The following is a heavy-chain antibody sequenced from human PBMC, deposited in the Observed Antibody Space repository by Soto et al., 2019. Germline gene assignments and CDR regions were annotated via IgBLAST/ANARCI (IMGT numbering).Heavy chain of an antibody. D-gene: IGHD5-18*01. V-gene: IGHV3-23*01. Sequence: GGSLRLSCAASGFTFSSYAMSWVRQAPGKGLEWVSAISGSGGSTYYADSVKGRFTISRDNSKNTLYLQMNSLRAEDTAVYYCAKDQGIQLWYNWFDPWGQGTLVTVSS. CDR3: AKDQGIQLWYNWFDP. J-gene: IGHJ5*02. CDR1: GFTFSSYA. CDR2: ISGSGGST.